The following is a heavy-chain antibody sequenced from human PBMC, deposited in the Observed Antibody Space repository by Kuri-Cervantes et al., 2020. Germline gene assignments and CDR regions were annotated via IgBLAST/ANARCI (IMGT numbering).Heavy chain of an antibody. CDR2: IGAGGDT. CDR1: GFTFGNSD. CDR3: ARAPKAEY. D-gene: IGHD6-25*01. J-gene: IGHJ4*02. V-gene: IGHV3-13*01. Sequence: GGSLRLSCAASGFTFGNSDMHWVRQATGKGLEWVSAIGAGGDTYYPGSVKGRFTISRDNSKNTLYLQMNSLRAEDTAVYYCARAPKAEYWGQGTLVTVSS.